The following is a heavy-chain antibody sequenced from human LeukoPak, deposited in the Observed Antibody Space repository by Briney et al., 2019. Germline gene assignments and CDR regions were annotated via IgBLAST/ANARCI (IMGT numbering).Heavy chain of an antibody. V-gene: IGHV3-66*01. CDR3: ARSRGYLDSFDP. CDR1: GFTDRTNY. J-gene: IGHJ5*02. D-gene: IGHD2-15*01. CDR2: IDSGDGT. Sequence: GGSLRLSCAASGFTDRTNYMSWVRQAPGKGLEWVSVIDSGDGTYFSDSVKGRFTISRDNSKNTLYLQMNSLRAEDTAVYYCARSRGYLDSFDPWGQGTLVTVSS.